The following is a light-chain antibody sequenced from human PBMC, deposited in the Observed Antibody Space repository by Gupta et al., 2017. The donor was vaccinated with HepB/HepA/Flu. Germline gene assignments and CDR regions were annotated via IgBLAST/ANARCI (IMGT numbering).Light chain of an antibody. V-gene: IGKV3-15*01. J-gene: IGKJ1*01. CDR1: QSVTSN. CDR3: QQYNTWPPT. CDR2: GAT. Sequence: ETVMTQSPATLSVSPGERPTLSCRASQSVTSNLAWYQQKPGKAPRLLICGATTRATGIPARFSGRGSGTEFTLTVSSLHSEDFAVYYCQQYNTWPPTFGQGTKVEIK.